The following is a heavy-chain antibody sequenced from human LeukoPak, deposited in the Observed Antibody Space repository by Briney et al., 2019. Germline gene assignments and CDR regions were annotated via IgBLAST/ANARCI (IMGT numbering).Heavy chain of an antibody. J-gene: IGHJ5*02. Sequence: SETLSLTCTVSGYSISSGYYWGWIRQPPGKGLEWIGYIYYSGSTNYNPSLKSRVTISVDTSKNQFSLKLSSVTAADTAVYYCARDLGVGGGVWFDPWGQGTLVTVSS. CDR3: ARDLGVGGGVWFDP. D-gene: IGHD2-8*02. V-gene: IGHV4-61*01. CDR1: GYSISSGYY. CDR2: IYYSGST.